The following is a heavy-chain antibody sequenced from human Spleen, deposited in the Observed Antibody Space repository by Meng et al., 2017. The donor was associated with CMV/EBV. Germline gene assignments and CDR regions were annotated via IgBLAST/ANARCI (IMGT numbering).Heavy chain of an antibody. CDR2: INPNSGGT. V-gene: IGHV1-2*02. CDR3: ARGWDRYYFDY. CDR1: GYTLTGYY. J-gene: IGHJ4*02. D-gene: IGHD1-26*01. Sequence: ASVKVSCKASGYTLTGYYMHWARQAPGQGLQWMGWINPNSGGTNYAQKFQGKVTMIRDTSTSTVYMELSRLRSEDTAVFYCARGWDRYYFDYWGQGTLVTVSS.